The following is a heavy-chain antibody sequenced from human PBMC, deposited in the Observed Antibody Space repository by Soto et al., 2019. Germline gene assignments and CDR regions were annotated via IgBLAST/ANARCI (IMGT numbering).Heavy chain of an antibody. V-gene: IGHV3-30-3*01. Sequence: QVQLVESGGGVVHPGRSLRLSCAASGFTFSRSAMHWVRQAPGKGLEWVAVISYDGNDKFYADSVKGRFTISRDNSKSTVYLEVSSLRGEDTAVYYCARARHGDSCTDFWGQGTLVTVSS. CDR1: GFTFSRSA. D-gene: IGHD4-17*01. CDR3: ARARHGDSCTDF. J-gene: IGHJ4*02. CDR2: ISYDGNDK.